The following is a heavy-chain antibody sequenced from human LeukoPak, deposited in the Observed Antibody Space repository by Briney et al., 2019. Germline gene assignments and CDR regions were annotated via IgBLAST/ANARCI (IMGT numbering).Heavy chain of an antibody. Sequence: GASVKVSCKASGYTFSGFYIHWVRQAPGQGLEWMGRINPNSGDTYYAQNFQGRVTMTRDTSINTAYMELSRLTSDDTAVYYCTRGTGSSWFDPWGQGTLVTVSS. D-gene: IGHD3-10*01. CDR2: INPNSGDT. CDR3: TRGTGSSWFDP. J-gene: IGHJ5*02. V-gene: IGHV1-2*02. CDR1: GYTFSGFY.